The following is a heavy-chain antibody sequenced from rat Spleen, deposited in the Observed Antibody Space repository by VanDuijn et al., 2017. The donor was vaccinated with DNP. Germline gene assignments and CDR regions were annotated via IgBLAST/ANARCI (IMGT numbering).Heavy chain of an antibody. D-gene: IGHD3-8*01. V-gene: IGHV5-31*01. CDR3: TSNPHIRTAAPFDY. Sequence: EVQLVESGGGPVQPGRSLKLSCVASGFIFSNYWMTWIRQAPGKGLEWVASITNTGDITYYSDSVKGRFTVSRDNAKSTLYLQVNSLRSEDTATYFCTSNPHIRTAAPFDYWGQGVMVTVSS. CDR2: ITNTGDIT. CDR1: GFIFSNYW. J-gene: IGHJ2*01.